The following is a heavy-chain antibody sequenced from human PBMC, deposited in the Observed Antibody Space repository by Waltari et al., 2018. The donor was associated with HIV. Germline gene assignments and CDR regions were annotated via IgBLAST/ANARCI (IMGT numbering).Heavy chain of an antibody. J-gene: IGHJ4*02. Sequence: EVQLVESGGGLVQPGGSLRLSCAASGFTFSTYWMSWVRQAPGKGLEWVANIRQDGSEKYYVNSVKGRCTIPRDNAKNSLYLQMNSLRAEDTAVYYCARVAGMVADCWGQGTLVIVFS. CDR1: GFTFSTYW. D-gene: IGHD1-1*01. CDR2: IRQDGSEK. V-gene: IGHV3-7*01. CDR3: ARVAGMVADC.